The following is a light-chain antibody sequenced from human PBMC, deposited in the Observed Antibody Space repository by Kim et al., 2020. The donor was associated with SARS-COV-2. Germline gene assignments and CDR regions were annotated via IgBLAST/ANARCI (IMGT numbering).Light chain of an antibody. V-gene: IGLV2-14*01. Sequence: QSALAQPASVSGSPGESITISCTGTSSDIGAYKYISWYQQYPGKAPKLLIFDVDKRPSGVSHRFSGSKSDITASLTISGLQVEDEADYYCGSFRSGITFLFGGGTQLTVL. J-gene: IGLJ2*01. CDR2: DVD. CDR1: SSDIGAYKY. CDR3: GSFRSGITFL.